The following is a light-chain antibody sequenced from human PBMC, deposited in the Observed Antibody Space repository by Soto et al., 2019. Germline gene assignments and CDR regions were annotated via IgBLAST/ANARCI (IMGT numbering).Light chain of an antibody. CDR1: NSDIGTYNF. CDR3: SSYAGTSTRI. V-gene: IGLV2-14*01. J-gene: IGLJ2*01. Sequence: QSALTQAASVSGSPGQSITLSCTGSNSDIGTYNFVSWYQQHTDKAPRLILYEVSNRPSGISSRFSGSKSGNSASLTISGLQPEDEALYFCSSYAGTSTRIFGGGTKLTVL. CDR2: EVS.